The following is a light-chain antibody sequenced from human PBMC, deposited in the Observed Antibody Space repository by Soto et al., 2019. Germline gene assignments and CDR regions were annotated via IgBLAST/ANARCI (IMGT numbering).Light chain of an antibody. CDR2: DVS. Sequence: QSVLTQPRSASGSPGQPITISCTGTSSDVGGYNYVSWYQQHPAKAPKLIIFDVSKRPSGVPNRFSGSKSGNTASLTISGLRAEDEADYYCCSYVGRNTYVFGTGTKVTVL. J-gene: IGLJ1*01. V-gene: IGLV2-11*01. CDR3: CSYVGRNTYV. CDR1: SSDVGGYNY.